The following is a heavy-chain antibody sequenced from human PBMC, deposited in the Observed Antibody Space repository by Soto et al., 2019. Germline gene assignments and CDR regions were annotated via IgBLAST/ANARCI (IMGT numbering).Heavy chain of an antibody. CDR2: IYWDDDK. CDR3: AHHPYYGLAPYSFDY. CDR1: GFSLSTSGVG. Sequence: QITLKESGPTLVKPTQTLTLTCTFSGFSLSTSGVGVGWIRQPPGKALEWLAVIYWDDDKRSSSSLKSRLTIPKDTSKNQVVLTMTNLDPVDTAIYYCAHHPYYGLAPYSFDYWGQGILVTVSS. D-gene: IGHD3-10*01. J-gene: IGHJ4*02. V-gene: IGHV2-5*02.